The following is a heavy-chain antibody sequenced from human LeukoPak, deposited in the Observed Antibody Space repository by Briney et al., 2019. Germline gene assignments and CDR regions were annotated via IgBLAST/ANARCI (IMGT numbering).Heavy chain of an antibody. Sequence: GGSPRLSCAASGFIFSSYEMNWVRQAPGKGLEWVAYISSSGRTTSYADSVKGRFTISRDNSKNTLYLQMNSLRAEDTAVYYCAKDVFELRYFDGWFDPWAQGPLVTVSS. D-gene: IGHD3-9*01. J-gene: IGHJ5*02. CDR1: GFIFSSYE. V-gene: IGHV3-23*01. CDR3: AKDVFELRYFDGWFDP. CDR2: ISSSGRTT.